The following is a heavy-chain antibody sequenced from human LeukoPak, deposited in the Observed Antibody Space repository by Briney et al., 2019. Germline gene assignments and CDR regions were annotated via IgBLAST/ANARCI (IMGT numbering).Heavy chain of an antibody. J-gene: IGHJ4*02. CDR3: ATQQGGSYAFDY. CDR2: LQLEDGET. CDR1: GSTLTELS. Sequence: GASVKVSCKVSGSTLTELSIHWVRQAPGKGLEWMGSLQLEDGETFYEQNFQDRVSMIEDTSTDTAYMELSSLISDDTATYFCATQQGGSYAFDYWGQGTLVTVSS. D-gene: IGHD1-26*01. V-gene: IGHV1-24*01.